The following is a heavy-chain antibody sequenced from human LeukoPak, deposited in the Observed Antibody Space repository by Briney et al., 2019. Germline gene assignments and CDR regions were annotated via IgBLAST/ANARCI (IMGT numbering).Heavy chain of an antibody. CDR3: AKGGASVTRYVDY. CDR1: GFTFSSYS. D-gene: IGHD4-17*01. J-gene: IGHJ4*02. CDR2: MSNSGENT. Sequence: GGSLRLSCAASGFTFSSYSMQWVRQTPGKGLERVGIMSNSGENTFYGEPVNGRFSISRDNSQNTLYLQMNSLRPEDTAVYYCAKGGASVTRYVDYSGQRTLVTVSS. V-gene: IGHV3-30*18.